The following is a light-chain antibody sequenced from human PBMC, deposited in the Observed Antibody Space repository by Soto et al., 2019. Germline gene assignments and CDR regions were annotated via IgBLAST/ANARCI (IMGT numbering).Light chain of an antibody. V-gene: IGLV2-14*01. CDR3: SSQGTSSTLV. J-gene: IGLJ2*01. CDR2: DVS. Sequence: QSALTQPASVPGSPGQSITISCTGTSSDVGYYNYVSWYQQHPGKAPNLMIYDVSNRPSGVSNRFSGSKSGNTASLTISGLQAEDEADYYCSSQGTSSTLVFGGGTKLTVL. CDR1: SSDVGYYNY.